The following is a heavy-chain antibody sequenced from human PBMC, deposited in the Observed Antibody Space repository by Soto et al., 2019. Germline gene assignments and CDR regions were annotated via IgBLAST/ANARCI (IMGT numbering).Heavy chain of an antibody. V-gene: IGHV3-23*01. J-gene: IGHJ4*02. D-gene: IGHD3-22*01. CDR3: ARLLYYDSSGYPVDY. CDR2: ISGSGATT. CDR1: GFTFTSYA. Sequence: GGSLRLSCAASGFTFTSYAMSWVRQAPGKGLEWVSTISGSGATTYYAESVKGRFTISTDNSKNTVYLQMNSLRAEDTAVYYCARLLYYDSSGYPVDYWGQGTLVTVSS.